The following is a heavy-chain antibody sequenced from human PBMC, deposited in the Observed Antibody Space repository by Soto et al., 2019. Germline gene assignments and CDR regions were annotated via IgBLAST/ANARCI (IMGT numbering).Heavy chain of an antibody. CDR2: IWYDGSNK. V-gene: IGHV3-33*01. CDR1: GFTFSSYG. CDR3: ARMMSSSSWYREVYYYYAMDS. Sequence: PVGYLRLSCAASGFTFSSYGMHWVRQAPGKGLEWVAVIWYDGSNKYYADSVKGRFTISRDNSKNTLYPQMNSLRAEDTAVYYCARMMSSSSWYREVYYYYAMDSWGQGTSVTVSS. D-gene: IGHD6-13*01. J-gene: IGHJ6*02.